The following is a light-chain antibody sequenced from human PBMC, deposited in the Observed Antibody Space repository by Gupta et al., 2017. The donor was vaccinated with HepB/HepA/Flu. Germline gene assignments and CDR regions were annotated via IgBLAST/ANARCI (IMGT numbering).Light chain of an antibody. V-gene: IGLV1-44*01. Sequence: SVPTPPPSASGPPGPRVTISCSGRTGDIGGKTVTWYQQLPGTAPKLLIYNDNQRPSGVPDRFSGAKSGTSASLAISGLQAADDATYYCAAWHGSLIGWVFGGGTELTVL. CDR3: AAWHGSLIGWV. J-gene: IGLJ3*02. CDR2: NDN. CDR1: TGDIGGKT.